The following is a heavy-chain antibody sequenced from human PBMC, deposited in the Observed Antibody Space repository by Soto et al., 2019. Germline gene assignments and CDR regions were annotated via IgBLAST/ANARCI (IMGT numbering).Heavy chain of an antibody. CDR2: IFHSGST. V-gene: IGHV4-30-2*01. CDR1: GGSITRGGHS. Sequence: PSDTLSLTCVVSGGSITRGGHSWSWIRQPPGKGLEWIGYIFHSGSTSHNPSLKSRATISLDRSKNRFSLRLSSVTAADTAVYYCATAEDPFFYAMDVWGQGTTVTVSS. CDR3: ATAEDPFFYAMDV. J-gene: IGHJ6*02.